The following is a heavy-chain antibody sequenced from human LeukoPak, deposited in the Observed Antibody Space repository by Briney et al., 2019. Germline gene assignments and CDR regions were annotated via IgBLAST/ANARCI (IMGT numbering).Heavy chain of an antibody. CDR3: ASWAGGYGSGWYGDY. J-gene: IGHJ4*02. CDR1: GFTFSSYA. V-gene: IGHV3-30-3*01. Sequence: GGSLRLSCAASGFTFSSYAMHWVRQAPGKGLEWVAVISYDGSNKYYADSVKGRFTISRDNSKNTLYLQMNSLRAEDTAVYYCASWAGGYGSGWYGDYWGQGTLVTVSS. D-gene: IGHD6-19*01. CDR2: ISYDGSNK.